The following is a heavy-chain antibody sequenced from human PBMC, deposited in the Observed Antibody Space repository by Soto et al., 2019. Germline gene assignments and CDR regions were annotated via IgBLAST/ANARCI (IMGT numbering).Heavy chain of an antibody. CDR2: IYHSGST. D-gene: IGHD2-15*01. Sequence: SETLSLTCAVSGYSISSGYYWGWIRQPPGKGLEWIGTIYHSGSTYYNPSLKSRVTISVDTSKNQFSLKLNSVTAADTAVYYCQRGLYCSAGRCSPLRGMDVLGLGTTDTVSS. CDR3: QRGLYCSAGRCSPLRGMDV. J-gene: IGHJ6*02. V-gene: IGHV4-38-2*01. CDR1: GYSISSGYY.